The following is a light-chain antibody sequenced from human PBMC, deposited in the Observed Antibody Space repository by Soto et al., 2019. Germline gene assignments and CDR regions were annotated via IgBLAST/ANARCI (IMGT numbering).Light chain of an antibody. J-gene: IGKJ1*01. CDR3: QHYNSYGM. CDR2: DAS. V-gene: IGKV1-5*01. CDR1: QNIDDY. Sequence: DIQMTHSPSTLSASVGERVTITFRASQNIDDYLAWYQQKPGKAPKLLIYDASNLQSGVPSRFSGSGSGIEFTLIISSLQPDDFATYYCQHYNSYGMCGLGTKVDIK.